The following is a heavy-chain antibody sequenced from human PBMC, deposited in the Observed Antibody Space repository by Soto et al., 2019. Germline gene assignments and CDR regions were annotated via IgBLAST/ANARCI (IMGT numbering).Heavy chain of an antibody. CDR3: ARESDCSSTSCGNWFDP. D-gene: IGHD2-2*01. CDR1: GGTFSSYA. V-gene: IGHV1-69*13. CDR2: IIPIFGTA. Sequence: GASVNFSCKASGGTFSSYALSSVRQAPGQGLEWMGGIIPIFGTANYAQKFQGRVTITEDESTSTAYMELSSLRSEDTAVYYCARESDCSSTSCGNWFDPWGQGTLVTVTS. J-gene: IGHJ5*02.